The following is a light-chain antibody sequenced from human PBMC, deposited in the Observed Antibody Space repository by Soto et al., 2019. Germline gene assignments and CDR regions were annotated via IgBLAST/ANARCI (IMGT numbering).Light chain of an antibody. Sequence: DIQLTQSPSFLSASVGDRVTVTCRASQAIYIYLAWYQQKPGKAPKLLIHSASTLQSGVPSRFSGSGSGTEFTLTISSLQPEDFATDYCQQRSDYPITFGQGTRLEIK. CDR2: SAS. CDR3: QQRSDYPIT. J-gene: IGKJ5*01. V-gene: IGKV1-9*01. CDR1: QAIYIY.